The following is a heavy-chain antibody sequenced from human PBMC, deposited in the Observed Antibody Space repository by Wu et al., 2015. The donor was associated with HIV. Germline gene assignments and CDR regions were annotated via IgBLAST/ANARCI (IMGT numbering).Heavy chain of an antibody. Sequence: QVQLVQSGAEVKKPGASVKVSCKASGYTFTNYDISWVRQAPGQGLEWMGWISAYSGNTKYAQKLQGRVTMTTDTSTSSAYMELRSLRSDDTAVYYCATDGDYISGSVYWGQGTLVTVSS. J-gene: IGHJ4*02. CDR1: GYTFTNYD. CDR3: ATDGDYISGSVY. V-gene: IGHV1-18*01. D-gene: IGHD6-19*01. CDR2: ISAYSGNT.